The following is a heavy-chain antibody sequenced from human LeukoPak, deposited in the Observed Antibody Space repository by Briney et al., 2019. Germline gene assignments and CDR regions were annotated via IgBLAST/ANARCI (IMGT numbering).Heavy chain of an antibody. CDR1: GYTFTSYS. D-gene: IGHD6-13*01. Sequence: ASVKASCKASGYTFTSYSIHWVRQAPGQGLEWMGVINPSGGSTTYPQKFQGRVTMTRDSSTTTVYMELSSLRSDDTAVYYCARGDKSRWYGDYWGQGALVTVSS. V-gene: IGHV1-46*01. J-gene: IGHJ4*02. CDR3: ARGDKSRWYGDY. CDR2: INPSGGST.